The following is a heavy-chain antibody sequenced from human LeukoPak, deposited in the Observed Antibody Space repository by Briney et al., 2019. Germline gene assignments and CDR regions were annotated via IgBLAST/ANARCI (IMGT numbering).Heavy chain of an antibody. V-gene: IGHV4-59*01. Sequence: PSETLSLTCTVSGGSISSYSWSWIRQSPGKGLEWIGYIYYSGSTNYNPSLKSRITISVDTSKNQFSLKLSSVTAAGTAVYYCASVEMATIARHAFDIWGQGTMVTVSS. CDR2: IYYSGST. CDR3: ASVEMATIARHAFDI. CDR1: GGSISSYS. J-gene: IGHJ3*02. D-gene: IGHD5-24*01.